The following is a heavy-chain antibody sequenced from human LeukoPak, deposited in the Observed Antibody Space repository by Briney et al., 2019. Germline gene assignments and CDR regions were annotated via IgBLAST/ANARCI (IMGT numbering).Heavy chain of an antibody. CDR1: GFTFSSYS. CDR3: ARERNDYLDYYYMDV. J-gene: IGHJ6*03. CDR2: INSDGSST. Sequence: PGGSLRLSCAASGFTFSSYSMNWVRQAPGKGLVWVSRINSDGSSTSYADSVKGRFTISRDNAKNTLYLQMNSLRAEDTAVYYCARERNDYLDYYYMDVWGKGTTVTVSS. D-gene: IGHD4-11*01. V-gene: IGHV3-74*01.